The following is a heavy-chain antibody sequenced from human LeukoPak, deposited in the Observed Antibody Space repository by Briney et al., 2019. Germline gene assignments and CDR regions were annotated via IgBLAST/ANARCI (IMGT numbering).Heavy chain of an antibody. CDR1: GFTFSSYA. CDR3: AKDLDYDILTGYHNPFDY. Sequence: GGSLRLSCAASGFTFSSYAMSWVRQAPGKGLEWVSAISGSGGSTYYADSVKGRFTISRDNSKNTLYLQMNSLRAEDTAVYYCAKDLDYDILTGYHNPFDYWGQGTLVTVSS. V-gene: IGHV3-23*01. D-gene: IGHD3-9*01. CDR2: ISGSGGST. J-gene: IGHJ4*02.